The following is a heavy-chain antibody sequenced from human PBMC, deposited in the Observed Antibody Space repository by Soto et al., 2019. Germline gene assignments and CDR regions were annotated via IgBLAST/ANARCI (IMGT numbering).Heavy chain of an antibody. CDR2: ISGRGGNT. CDR3: AKAGCSGGTCYLYYFDY. Sequence: GGSLRLSCAASGFTFSNYAMSWVRQAPGKGLEWVSAISGRGGNTYYADSVKGRFTISRDNSRNTLYLQMDSLRVEDSAVYSCAKAGCSGGTCYLYYFDYWGQGALVTVS. V-gene: IGHV3-23*01. J-gene: IGHJ4*02. CDR1: GFTFSNYA. D-gene: IGHD2-15*01.